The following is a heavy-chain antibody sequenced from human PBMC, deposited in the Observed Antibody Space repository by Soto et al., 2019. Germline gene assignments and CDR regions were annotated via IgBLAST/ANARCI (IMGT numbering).Heavy chain of an antibody. V-gene: IGHV3-49*03. CDR2: IRSKAYGGTT. D-gene: IGHD3-16*02. Sequence: GGSLRLSCTASGFTFGDYAMSWFRQAPGKGLEWVGFIRSKAYGGTTEYAASVKGRFTISRDDSKSIAYLQMNSLKTEDTAVYYCTRIREDDYDYIWGSYRYTPPFDYWGQGTLVTVSS. CDR3: TRIREDDYDYIWGSYRYTPPFDY. J-gene: IGHJ4*02. CDR1: GFTFGDYA.